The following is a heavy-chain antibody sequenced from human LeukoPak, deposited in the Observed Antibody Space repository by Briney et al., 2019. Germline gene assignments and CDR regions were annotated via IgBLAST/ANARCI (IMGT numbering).Heavy chain of an antibody. V-gene: IGHV3-48*03. CDR2: ISGSGSII. CDR3: AELGITMIGGV. D-gene: IGHD3-10*02. CDR1: GFTFSNDE. Sequence: GGSLRLSCAASGFTFSNDEMNWVRQAPGKGPGWVSYISGSGSIIYNADSVKGRFTISRDNAKNSLYLQMNSLRAEDTAVYYCAELGITMIGGVWGKGTTVTISS. J-gene: IGHJ6*04.